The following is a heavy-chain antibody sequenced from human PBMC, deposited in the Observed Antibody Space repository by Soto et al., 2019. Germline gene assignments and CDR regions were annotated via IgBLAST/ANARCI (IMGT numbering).Heavy chain of an antibody. Sequence: QITLKESGPTVVKPTETLTLTCTFSGFSLTTSGVGVGWVRQSPGKAPEWLALIYWDDDKRYSTSLNSRLIITKDTPKNQVVLKMANVDPADTATYYCAHRVLRTVFGLVTTTAIYFDFWGPGTPVVVSS. CDR3: AHRVLRTVFGLVTTTAIYFDF. CDR1: GFSLTTSGVG. D-gene: IGHD3-3*01. CDR2: IYWDDDK. V-gene: IGHV2-5*02. J-gene: IGHJ4*02.